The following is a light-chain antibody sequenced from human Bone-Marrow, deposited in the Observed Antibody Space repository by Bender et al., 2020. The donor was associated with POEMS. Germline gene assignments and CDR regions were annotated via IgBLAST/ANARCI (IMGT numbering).Light chain of an antibody. CDR3: NSYTSDATRV. V-gene: IGLV2-11*01. Sequence: QSALTQPRSVSGSPGQSVTISCTGTSSYVGGSTYVSWYQHHPGKVPKLMIYDVSKRPSGVPARFSGSKSGNTASLTISGLQAEDEADYYCNSYTSDATRVFGGGTKLTVL. CDR1: SSYVGGSTY. J-gene: IGLJ3*02. CDR2: DVS.